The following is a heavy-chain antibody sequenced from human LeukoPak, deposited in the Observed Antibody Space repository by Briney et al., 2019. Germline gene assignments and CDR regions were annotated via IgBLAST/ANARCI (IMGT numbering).Heavy chain of an antibody. J-gene: IGHJ6*03. CDR3: ARSLIYDSSGYYYYYYYMDV. D-gene: IGHD3-22*01. CDR1: GGSFSGYY. V-gene: IGHV4-34*01. CDR2: INHSGST. Sequence: PSETLSLTCAVYGGSFSGYYWSWIRQPPGKGLEWIGEINHSGSTNYNPSLKSRVTISVDTSKNQFSLKLSSVTAADTAVYYCARSLIYDSSGYYYYYYYMDVWGKGTTVTVSS.